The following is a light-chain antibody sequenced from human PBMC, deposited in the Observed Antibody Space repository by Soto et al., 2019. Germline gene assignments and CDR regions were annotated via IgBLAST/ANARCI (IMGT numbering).Light chain of an antibody. J-gene: IGKJ4*01. CDR2: GAS. V-gene: IGKV3-15*01. CDR3: QQYNNWPPLT. Sequence: EIVMTQSPATLSVSPGERATLSCRASQSVSSNLAWYQQKPGQAPGLLIYGASTRATGIPARFSGSGSGTEFTLTISSLQSEDFVVYYCQQYNNWPPLTFGGGTKVEIK. CDR1: QSVSSN.